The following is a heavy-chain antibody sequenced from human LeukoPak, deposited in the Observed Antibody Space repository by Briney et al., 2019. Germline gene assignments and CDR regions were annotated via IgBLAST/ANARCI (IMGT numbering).Heavy chain of an antibody. CDR2: IYWNDDK. CDR1: GFSLSTSGVG. Sequence: SGPTLVKPTQTLTLTCTFSGFSLSTSGVGMGWIRQPPGKALEWLALIYWNDDKRYSPSLKSRLTITKDTSKNQVVLTMTNMDPVDTATYYCAHRSIAAAGKEFDYWGQGTLVTVSS. J-gene: IGHJ4*02. CDR3: AHRSIAAAGKEFDY. V-gene: IGHV2-5*01. D-gene: IGHD6-13*01.